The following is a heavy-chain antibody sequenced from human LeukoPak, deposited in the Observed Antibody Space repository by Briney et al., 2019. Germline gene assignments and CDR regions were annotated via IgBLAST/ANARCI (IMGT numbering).Heavy chain of an antibody. V-gene: IGHV3-15*01. CDR1: GLTFSNAW. D-gene: IGHD3-22*01. CDR2: IKSKTDGCTT. CDR3: TTAPYYYSSSGQH. J-gene: IGHJ1*01. Sequence: GGSLRLSCAVSGLTFSNAWMSWVRQAPGKGLEWVGRIKSKTDGCTTDYAAPVKGRFTISRDDSKNTLYLQMNSLKTEDTAVYHCTTAPYYYSSSGQHWGQGTLVTVSS.